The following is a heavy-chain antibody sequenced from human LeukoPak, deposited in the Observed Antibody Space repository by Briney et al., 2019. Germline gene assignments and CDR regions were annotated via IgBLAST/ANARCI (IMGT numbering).Heavy chain of an antibody. CDR2: IWYDGSNK. CDR3: ARDASDTAMVGYFQH. Sequence: PGGSLRLSCAASGFTFSSYGMHWVRQAPGKGLEWVAVIWYDGSNKYYADSVKGRFTISRDNSKIILYLQINSLRAEDTAVYYCARDASDTAMVGYFQHWGQGTLVTVSS. D-gene: IGHD5-18*01. V-gene: IGHV3-33*01. J-gene: IGHJ1*01. CDR1: GFTFSSYG.